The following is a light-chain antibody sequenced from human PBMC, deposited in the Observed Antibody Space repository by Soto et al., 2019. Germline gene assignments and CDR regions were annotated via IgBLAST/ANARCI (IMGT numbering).Light chain of an antibody. CDR3: GTWDSTLNVWV. V-gene: IGLV1-51*01. CDR1: PSNVGHES. Sequence: QSVSTQPPSVPAAPGQTVTISCSGSPSNVGHESVSWYQSLPGTAPKLLIYDNYKRPSGIPDRFSGSKSGTSATLGITGLQTGDEADYYCGTWDSTLNVWVFGGGTKLTVL. CDR2: DNY. J-gene: IGLJ3*02.